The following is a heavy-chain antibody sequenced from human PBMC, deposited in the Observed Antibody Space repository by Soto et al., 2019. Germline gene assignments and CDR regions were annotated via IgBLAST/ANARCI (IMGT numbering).Heavy chain of an antibody. D-gene: IGHD2-2*02. Sequence: QVTLKESGPVLVKPTETLTLTCAVSGFSFNDTRMGVSWIRQPPGKALEWLAHIFSNDKKSYSTSLKSRLTISKDTSKSQVVLTMTNVDPADTATYFCARMRLYPVSSWFDPWGQGTLVTVSS. V-gene: IGHV2-26*01. CDR3: ARMRLYPVSSWFDP. CDR1: GFSFNDTRMG. J-gene: IGHJ5*02. CDR2: IFSNDKK.